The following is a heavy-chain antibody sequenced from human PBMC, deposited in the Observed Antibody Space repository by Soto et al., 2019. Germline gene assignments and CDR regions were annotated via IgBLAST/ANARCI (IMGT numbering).Heavy chain of an antibody. CDR3: ARDHTSRGAFDI. Sequence: ASVKVSCKASGYTFTSYGISSVRQAPGKGPEWMGWISAYHSNTNYAPKLPGRVTMNTATSTSTAYMELRSLRSDDTAVYYCARDHTSRGAFDIWGQGTMVTVSS. V-gene: IGHV1-18*01. CDR2: ISAYHSNT. CDR1: GYTFTSYG. D-gene: IGHD1-26*01. J-gene: IGHJ3*02.